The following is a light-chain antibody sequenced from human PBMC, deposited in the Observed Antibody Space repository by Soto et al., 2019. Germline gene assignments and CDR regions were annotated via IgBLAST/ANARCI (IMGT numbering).Light chain of an antibody. J-gene: IGLJ3*02. CDR3: CSYAGGSTGV. V-gene: IGLV2-23*01. Sequence: QSALTQPASVSGSPGQSITISCTGTSSDVGTYNLVSWYQHHPGKAPKLVIFEGSKRPSGVPSRFSGSKSGNTASLTISGVQAEDEADYHCCSYAGGSTGVFGGGTKLTVL. CDR2: EGS. CDR1: SSDVGTYNL.